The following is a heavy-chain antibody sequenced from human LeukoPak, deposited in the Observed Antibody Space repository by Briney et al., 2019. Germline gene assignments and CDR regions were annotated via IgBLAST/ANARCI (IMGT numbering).Heavy chain of an antibody. CDR3: ARDRSSSIFDY. J-gene: IGHJ4*02. D-gene: IGHD6-13*01. CDR2: ISSSGSTI. Sequence: GGSLRLSCAASGFPFNDYYMTWIRQAPGKGLEWVSHISSSGSTIYYADSVKGRFIISRDNAKNSLYLQMYSLRAEDTGVYYCARDRSSSIFDYWGQGTLVTVSS. CDR1: GFPFNDYY. V-gene: IGHV3-11*04.